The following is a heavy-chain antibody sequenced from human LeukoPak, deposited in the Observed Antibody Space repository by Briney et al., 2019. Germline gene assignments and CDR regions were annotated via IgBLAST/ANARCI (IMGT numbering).Heavy chain of an antibody. D-gene: IGHD1-7*01. J-gene: IGHJ6*02. Sequence: SETLSLTCAVSGGSVTSYYWSWIRQPPGKGLEWIGYIYYSGSTNYNPSLKSRVTISVDTSTNQFSLKLSSVTAADTAVYYCARDNWNYGSSMDVWGQGTTVTVSS. CDR1: GGSVTSYY. V-gene: IGHV4-59*02. CDR3: ARDNWNYGSSMDV. CDR2: IYYSGST.